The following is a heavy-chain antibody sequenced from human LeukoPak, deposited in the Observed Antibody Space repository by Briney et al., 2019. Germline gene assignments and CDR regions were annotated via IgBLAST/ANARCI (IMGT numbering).Heavy chain of an antibody. Sequence: SETLSLTCAVSGGSLSSGGYSWSWIRQPPGTGLEWIGYIYHSGSTYYNPSLKSRVTISVDRSKNQFSLKLSSVTAADTAVYYCDRYSSGWYEGNFDYWGQGTLVTVSS. CDR2: IYHSGST. J-gene: IGHJ4*02. D-gene: IGHD6-19*01. CDR3: DRYSSGWYEGNFDY. V-gene: IGHV4-30-2*01. CDR1: GGSLSSGGYS.